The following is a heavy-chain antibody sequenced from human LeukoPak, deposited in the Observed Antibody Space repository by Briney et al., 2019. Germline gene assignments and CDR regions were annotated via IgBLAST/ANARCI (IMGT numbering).Heavy chain of an antibody. CDR3: ARGSSSSPDYYYYYYMDV. V-gene: IGHV4-4*07. CDR1: GGSISSYY. Sequence: SETLSLTCTVSGGSISSYYWSWIRQPAGKGLEWIGRIYTSGSTNYNPSLKSRVTMSVDTSKNQFSLKLSSVTAADTAVYYCARGSSSSPDYYYYYYMDVWGKGTTVTVSS. CDR2: IYTSGST. D-gene: IGHD6-6*01. J-gene: IGHJ6*03.